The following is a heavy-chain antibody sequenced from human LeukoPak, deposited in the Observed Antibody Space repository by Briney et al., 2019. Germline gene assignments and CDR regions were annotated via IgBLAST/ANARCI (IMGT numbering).Heavy chain of an antibody. J-gene: IGHJ6*03. CDR2: IYPGDSDT. V-gene: IGHV5-51*01. CDR3: AKGENFYYMDV. D-gene: IGHD3-10*01. CDR1: GYSFTNYW. Sequence: GESLKISCKGSGYSFTNYWIGWVRQMPGKGLERMGIIYPGDSDTRYSPSFQGHVTVSVDKSISTAYLQWSSLKASDTAMYYCAKGENFYYMDVWGKGTTVTVSS.